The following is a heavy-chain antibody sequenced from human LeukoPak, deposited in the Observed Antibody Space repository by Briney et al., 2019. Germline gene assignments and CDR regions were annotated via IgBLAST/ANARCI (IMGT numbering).Heavy chain of an antibody. Sequence: PGGSLRLSCAASGFTFSSYWMSWVRQAPGKGLEWVANIKQDGSEKYYVDSVKGRFTISRDNAKNSLYLQMNSLRAEDTAVYYCARRTILPHRIAAEAGAFDIWGQGTMVTVSS. CDR2: IKQDGSEK. D-gene: IGHD6-13*01. V-gene: IGHV3-7*01. J-gene: IGHJ3*02. CDR3: ARRTILPHRIAAEAGAFDI. CDR1: GFTFSSYW.